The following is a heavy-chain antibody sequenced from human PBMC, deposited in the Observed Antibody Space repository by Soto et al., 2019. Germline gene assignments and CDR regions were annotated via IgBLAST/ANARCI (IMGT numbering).Heavy chain of an antibody. CDR3: AKDRQPDGLWPFDH. Sequence: EVQLLESGGGLVQPGGSLRLSCAASGFTFSTYAMSWVGQAPGKGLEWVSGLFGNGGGISYADSVKGRFTISRDNSNNMLYLQMHSLRVEDTAVYYCAKDRQPDGLWPFDHWGQGTLVTVSS. J-gene: IGHJ4*02. D-gene: IGHD2-8*01. CDR1: GFTFSTYA. V-gene: IGHV3-23*01. CDR2: LFGNGGGI.